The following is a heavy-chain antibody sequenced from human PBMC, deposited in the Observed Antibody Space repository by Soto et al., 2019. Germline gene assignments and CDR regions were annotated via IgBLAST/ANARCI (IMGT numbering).Heavy chain of an antibody. Sequence: PSETLSLTCAVYGGSFSGYYWSWIRQPPGKGLEWIGEINHSGSTNYNPSLKSRVTISVDTSKNQFSLKLSSVTAADTAVYYCAGGEMATIQDAFDIWGQGTMVTVSS. CDR2: INHSGST. CDR1: GGSFSGYY. CDR3: AGGEMATIQDAFDI. D-gene: IGHD5-12*01. V-gene: IGHV4-34*01. J-gene: IGHJ3*02.